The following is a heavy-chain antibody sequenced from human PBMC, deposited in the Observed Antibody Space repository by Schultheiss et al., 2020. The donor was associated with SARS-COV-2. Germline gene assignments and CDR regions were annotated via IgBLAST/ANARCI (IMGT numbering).Heavy chain of an antibody. CDR1: GFTFSSYS. CDR2: ISSSSSYI. D-gene: IGHD3-10*01. V-gene: IGHV3-21*01. CDR3: ARARYYYGSGSYYFDY. J-gene: IGHJ4*03. Sequence: GGSLRLSCAASGFTFSSYSMNWVRQAPGKGLEWVSSISSSSSYIYYADSVKGRFTISRDNAKNSLYLQMNSLRAEDTAVYYCARARYYYGSGSYYFDYWGQGTTVTVSS.